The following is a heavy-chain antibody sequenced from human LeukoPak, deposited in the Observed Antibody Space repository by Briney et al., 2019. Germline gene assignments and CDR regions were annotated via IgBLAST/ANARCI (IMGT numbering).Heavy chain of an antibody. J-gene: IGHJ2*01. D-gene: IGHD1-26*01. V-gene: IGHV3-23*01. CDR1: GFTFSSYG. Sequence: GGSLRLSCAASGFTFSSYGMSWVRQAPGSGLEWVSGITGSGGSTYYADSVKGRFTISRDNSKNTLYLQMNSLRAEDTAVYYCAKGNWGERLDWYFDLWGRGTLVTVSS. CDR3: AKGNWGERLDWYFDL. CDR2: ITGSGGST.